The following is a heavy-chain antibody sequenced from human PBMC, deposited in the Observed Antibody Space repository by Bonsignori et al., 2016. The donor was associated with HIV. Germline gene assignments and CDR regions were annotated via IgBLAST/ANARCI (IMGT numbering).Heavy chain of an antibody. J-gene: IGHJ4*02. Sequence: VRQMPGKGLEWMGIIYPGDSGTRYSPSFQGQVIISADKSISTAYLQWGSLKASDTAMYYCARQVGITRQPDYWGQGTLVTVSS. CDR3: ARQVGITRQPDY. D-gene: IGHD1-26*01. V-gene: IGHV5-51*01. CDR2: IYPGDSGT.